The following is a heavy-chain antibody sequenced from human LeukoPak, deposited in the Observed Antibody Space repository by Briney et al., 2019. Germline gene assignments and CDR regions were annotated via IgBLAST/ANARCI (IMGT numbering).Heavy chain of an antibody. J-gene: IGHJ4*02. V-gene: IGHV3-48*03. CDR3: ARRDFYDTTGYLFDY. Sequence: GGSLRLSCAASGFTLSTYEMNWVRQAPGKGLDWVSYITTSGSTMSYAASVKGRFTISRDNAKNSLYLQMNGLRAEDTAVYYCARRDFYDTTGYLFDYWGQGTLVTVSS. CDR2: ITTSGSTM. D-gene: IGHD3-22*01. CDR1: GFTLSTYE.